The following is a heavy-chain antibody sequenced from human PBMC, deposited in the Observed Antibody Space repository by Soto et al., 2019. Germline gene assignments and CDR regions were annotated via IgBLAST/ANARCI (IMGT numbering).Heavy chain of an antibody. V-gene: IGHV4-4*07. CDR2: IYTSGST. J-gene: IGHJ6*02. Sequence: SETLSLTCTVSGGSISSYYWSWIRQPAGKGLEWIGRIYTSGSTNYNPSLKSRVTMSVDTSKNQFSLKLSSVTAADTAVYYCARDLLYSSSWYDYYYYGMDVWGQGTTVTVSS. CDR1: GGSISSYY. CDR3: ARDLLYSSSWYDYYYYGMDV. D-gene: IGHD6-13*01.